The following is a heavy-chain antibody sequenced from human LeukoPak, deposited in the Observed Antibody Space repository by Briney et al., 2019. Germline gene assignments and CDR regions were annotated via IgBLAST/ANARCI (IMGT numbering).Heavy chain of an antibody. CDR1: GGSFSGYY. D-gene: IGHD2-8*01. V-gene: IGHV4-34*01. CDR3: ARVVLMVYATDAFDI. Sequence: PSETLSLTCAVYGGSFSGYYWSWIRQPPGKGLEWIGEINHSGSTNYNPSLKSRVTISVDTSKNQFSLKLSSVTAADTAVYYCARVVLMVYATDAFDIWGQGTMVTVSS. J-gene: IGHJ3*02. CDR2: INHSGST.